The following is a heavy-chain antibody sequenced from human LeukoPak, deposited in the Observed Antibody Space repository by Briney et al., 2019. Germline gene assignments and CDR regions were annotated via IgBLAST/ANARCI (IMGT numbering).Heavy chain of an antibody. J-gene: IGHJ4*02. V-gene: IGHV3-7*01. CDR1: GFTFGTYW. CDR3: ARDVGLSGYDLNDY. D-gene: IGHD5-12*01. Sequence: LPGGSLRLSCAASGFTFGTYWMTWVRQPPGKGLEWVANIKFDGSEKYYAESVKGRFTISRDNARNSLSLQMNSLRVEDTAVYYCARDVGLSGYDLNDYWGQGTLVTVSS. CDR2: IKFDGSEK.